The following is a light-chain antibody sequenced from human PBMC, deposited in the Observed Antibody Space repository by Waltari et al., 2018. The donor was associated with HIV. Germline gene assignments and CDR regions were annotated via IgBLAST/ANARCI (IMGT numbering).Light chain of an antibody. V-gene: IGLV2-23*02. CDR3: CSYAGTNTYV. Sequence: QSALTQPASVSGSPGQSITISCTGTSSDVGNYNYVSWYQQHPGKVPKSMIYDVSTRPSGVSNRLSGSKSGNTASLTISGLQAEDEADYYCCSYAGTNTYVFGSGTKVTVL. CDR2: DVS. J-gene: IGLJ1*01. CDR1: SSDVGNYNY.